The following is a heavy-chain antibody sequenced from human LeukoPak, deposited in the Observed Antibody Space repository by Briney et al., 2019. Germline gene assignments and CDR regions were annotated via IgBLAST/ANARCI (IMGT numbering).Heavy chain of an antibody. CDR3: ARDVGSGSYSASDS. CDR2: IGSSSSYI. Sequence: GGSLRLSCAASGFTFSSYSMNWVRQASGKGLEWVSFIGSSSSYIYYADSVKGRFTISRDNAKNSLYLQMNSLRAEDTAVYYCARDVGSGSYSASDSWGQGTLVTVSS. V-gene: IGHV3-21*01. CDR1: GFTFSSYS. D-gene: IGHD3-10*01. J-gene: IGHJ4*02.